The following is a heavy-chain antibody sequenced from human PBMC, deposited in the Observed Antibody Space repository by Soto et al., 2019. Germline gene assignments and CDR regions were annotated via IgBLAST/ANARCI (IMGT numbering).Heavy chain of an antibody. V-gene: IGHV4-38-2*01. CDR3: ARVTKLLWFGELLLDY. D-gene: IGHD3-10*01. J-gene: IGHJ4*02. Sequence: PSETLSLTCGVSGYSVSSDYYWGWIRQPPGKGLEWIATIYHSGTTYYNPSLKSRVTMSVDTSKNQFSLMLTSVTAADTAVYYCARVTKLLWFGELLLDYWGQGALVTVSS. CDR1: GYSVSSDYY. CDR2: IYHSGTT.